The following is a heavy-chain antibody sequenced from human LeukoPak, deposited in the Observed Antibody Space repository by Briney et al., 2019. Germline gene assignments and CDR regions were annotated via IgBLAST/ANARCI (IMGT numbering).Heavy chain of an antibody. Sequence: GGSLRLSCAASGFTFSSYAMHWVRQAPGKGLEWVASIWFDGSNKYYGDSVKGRFTISRDDAKNTLYLQMNSLRAEDTAVYYCARDRGIATAGIDYWGQGILVTVSS. V-gene: IGHV3-33*08. J-gene: IGHJ4*02. CDR3: ARDRGIATAGIDY. CDR1: GFTFSSYA. CDR2: IWFDGSNK. D-gene: IGHD6-25*01.